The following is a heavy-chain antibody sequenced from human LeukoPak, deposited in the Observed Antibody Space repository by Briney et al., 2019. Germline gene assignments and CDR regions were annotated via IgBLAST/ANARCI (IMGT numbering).Heavy chain of an antibody. Sequence: GGSLRLSCAASGFIVSSDYLSWVRQAPGKGLEWVSLIYSGGSTSYADSVKGRFTISRDNSKNTLYLQMTSLRVDDTAVYYCVGDSDISDYWGQGTLVTVSS. J-gene: IGHJ4*02. CDR2: IYSGGST. D-gene: IGHD3-3*02. CDR1: GFIVSSDY. CDR3: VGDSDISDY. V-gene: IGHV3-66*01.